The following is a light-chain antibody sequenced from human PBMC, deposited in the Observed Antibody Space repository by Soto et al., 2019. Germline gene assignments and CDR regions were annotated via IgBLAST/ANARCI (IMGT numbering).Light chain of an antibody. CDR2: DVS. Sequence: QSALTQPASVSGSPGQSITISCTGTSSDVGNYNYVSWYQQHPGKAPKLMIYDVSNRPSGVSSHFSGSKSGNTASLTISGLQAEDEADYYCSSDTSNRIPIFGGGTKLTVL. CDR3: SSDTSNRIPI. J-gene: IGLJ2*01. CDR1: SSDVGNYNY. V-gene: IGLV2-14*01.